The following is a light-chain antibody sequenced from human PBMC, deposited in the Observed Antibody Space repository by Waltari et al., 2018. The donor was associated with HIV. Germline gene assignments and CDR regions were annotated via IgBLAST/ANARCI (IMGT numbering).Light chain of an antibody. J-gene: IGLJ3*02. CDR1: SGRMASTY. CDR2: EDN. Sequence: NFMMTQPHSVSESPGKTVTISCTRSSGRMASTYVQWYQQRPGSSPTTVIYEDNQRPSGVPDRFSGSIDSSSNSASLTISGLKTEDEADYYCQSSDSSNWVFGGGTKLTVL. CDR3: QSSDSSNWV. V-gene: IGLV6-57*01.